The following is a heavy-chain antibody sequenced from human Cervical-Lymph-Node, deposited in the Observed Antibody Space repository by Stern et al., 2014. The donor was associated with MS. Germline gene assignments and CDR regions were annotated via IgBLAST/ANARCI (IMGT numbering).Heavy chain of an antibody. Sequence: DQLVESGAEVTKPGSSVKVSCKASGSTFSKFPSRWVRPAPGQGLEWMGGIFPVCGTPTYDQEFRGSGTITAVVSTSTVYMELSSLRSDDTAVYYCALSSETSDRWYSLGYDLWGQGTLVTVSS. J-gene: IGHJ5*02. V-gene: IGHV1-69*01. CDR2: IFPVCGTP. D-gene: IGHD6-13*01. CDR1: GSTFSKFP. CDR3: ALSSETSDRWYSLGYDL.